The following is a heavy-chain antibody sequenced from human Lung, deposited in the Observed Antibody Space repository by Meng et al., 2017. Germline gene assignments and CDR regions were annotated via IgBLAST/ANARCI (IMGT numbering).Heavy chain of an antibody. V-gene: IGHV1-18*01. D-gene: IGHD3-10*01. Sequence: QVQLVQSGPEVKKPGASVKAACKASDYTFTGCSVSWVRQAPGQGLEWMAWLGAHDGDTSHAPKFQGRVTVSADRPTATAYMELRSLRSDDTAVYYCARGTPGRSYSDYWGQGTLVTVSS. CDR1: DYTFTGCS. CDR2: LGAHDGDT. J-gene: IGHJ4*02. CDR3: ARGTPGRSYSDY.